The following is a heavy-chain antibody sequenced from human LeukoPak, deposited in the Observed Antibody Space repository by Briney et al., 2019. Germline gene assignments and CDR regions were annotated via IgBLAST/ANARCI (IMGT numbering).Heavy chain of an antibody. V-gene: IGHV4-39*01. J-gene: IGHJ4*02. CDR2: VFYSGNT. CDR3: ARLSLIMAADY. D-gene: IGHD3-10*01. Sequence: SETLSLTCTVSGGSINNSSYYWGWIRQPPGKGLEWIGNVFYSGNTYYNPSLKSRVTIPVDTSKNQFSLKLSSVTAADTAVYYCARLSLIMAADYWGQGTLVTVSS. CDR1: GGSINNSSYY.